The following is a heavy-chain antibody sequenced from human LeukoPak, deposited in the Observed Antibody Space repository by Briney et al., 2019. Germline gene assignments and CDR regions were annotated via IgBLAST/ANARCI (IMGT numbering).Heavy chain of an antibody. D-gene: IGHD3-10*01. V-gene: IGHV3-49*03. Sequence: GGSLRLSCTASGFTFGDYAMSWFRQAPGKGLEWVGFIRSRAYGGTTEYAASVKGRFTISRGDSKSIAYLQMNSLRAEDTAVYYCARGDGSGSYYYYYYGMDVWGQGTTVTVSS. CDR2: IRSRAYGGTT. J-gene: IGHJ6*02. CDR1: GFTFGDYA. CDR3: ARGDGSGSYYYYYYGMDV.